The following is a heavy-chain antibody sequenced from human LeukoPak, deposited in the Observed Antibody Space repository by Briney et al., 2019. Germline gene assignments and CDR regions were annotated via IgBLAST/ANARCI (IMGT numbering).Heavy chain of an antibody. V-gene: IGHV1-2*02. J-gene: IGHJ3*02. CDR2: INPNSGGT. Sequence: ASVKVSRKASGYTFTSYGISWVRQAPGQGLEWMGWINPNSGGTNYAQKFQGRVTMTRDTSISTAYMELSRLRSDDTAVYYCARLRGAAFDIWGQGTMVTVSS. CDR3: ARLRGAAFDI. CDR1: GYTFTSYG.